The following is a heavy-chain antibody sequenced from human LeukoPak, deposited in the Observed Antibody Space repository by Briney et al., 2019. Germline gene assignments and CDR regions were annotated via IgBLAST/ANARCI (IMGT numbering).Heavy chain of an antibody. CDR2: IKQDGSEK. J-gene: IGHJ3*02. CDR1: GFTFSSHW. V-gene: IGHV3-7*01. D-gene: IGHD3-10*01. CDR3: ARERRGGDTFDI. Sequence: GGSLRLSCAASGFTFSSHWMSWVRQAPGKGLEWVANIKQDGSEKYYVDSVKGRFTISRDNAKNSLYLQMNSLRVEDTAVYYCARERRGGDTFDIWGQGTMVTVSS.